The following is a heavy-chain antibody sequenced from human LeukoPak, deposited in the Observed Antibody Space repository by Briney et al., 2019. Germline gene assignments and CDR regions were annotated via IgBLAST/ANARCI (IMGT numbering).Heavy chain of an antibody. D-gene: IGHD1-26*01. Sequence: TLSLTCAVSGGSISSGGYSWSWIRQPPGKGLEWIGYIYHSGSTYYNPSLKSRVTISVDRSKNQFSLKLSSVTAADTAVYYCARASSVGDYFDYWGQGTLVTVSS. CDR2: IYHSGST. CDR3: ARASSVGDYFDY. J-gene: IGHJ4*02. V-gene: IGHV4-30-2*01. CDR1: GGSISSGGYS.